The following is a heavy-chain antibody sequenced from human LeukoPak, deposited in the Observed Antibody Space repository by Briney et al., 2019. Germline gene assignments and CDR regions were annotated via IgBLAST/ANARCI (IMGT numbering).Heavy chain of an antibody. CDR3: AKMGLIVALDY. CDR1: GFTFSSYG. D-gene: IGHD3-22*01. J-gene: IGHJ4*02. V-gene: IGHV3-30*02. CDR2: IRYDGSNK. Sequence: HSGGSLRLSCAASGFTFSSYGMHWVRQAPGKGLEWVAFIRYDGSNKYYADSVKGRFTISRDNSKNTLYLQMSSLRAEDTAVYYCAKMGLIVALDYWGQGTLVTVSS.